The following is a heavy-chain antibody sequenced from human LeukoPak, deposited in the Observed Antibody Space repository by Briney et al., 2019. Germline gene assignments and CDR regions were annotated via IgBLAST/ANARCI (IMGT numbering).Heavy chain of an antibody. J-gene: IGHJ3*02. CDR1: GYTFTSYA. Sequence: GASVKVSCKASGYTFTSYAMHWVRQAPGQGLEWMGWISAYNGNTNYAQKLQGRVTMTTDTSTSTAYMELRSLRSDDTAVYYCARGVFCTNGVCPFDIWGQGTMVTVSS. D-gene: IGHD2-8*01. CDR3: ARGVFCTNGVCPFDI. CDR2: ISAYNGNT. V-gene: IGHV1-18*01.